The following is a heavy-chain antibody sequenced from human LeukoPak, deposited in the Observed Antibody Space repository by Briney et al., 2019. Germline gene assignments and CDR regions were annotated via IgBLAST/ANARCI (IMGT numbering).Heavy chain of an antibody. Sequence: SETLSLTCTVSGGSISSYYWSWSRQPPRKGMGSMGFMSYSWVSNSNHSLNRRVTISVDTSTNQFSLTLSSVTAADTAVYYCARGSNYYDSSGYPDWYFDLWGRGTLVTVSS. CDR2: MSYSWVS. CDR1: GGSISSYY. J-gene: IGHJ2*01. V-gene: IGHV4-59*01. D-gene: IGHD3-22*01. CDR3: ARGSNYYDSSGYPDWYFDL.